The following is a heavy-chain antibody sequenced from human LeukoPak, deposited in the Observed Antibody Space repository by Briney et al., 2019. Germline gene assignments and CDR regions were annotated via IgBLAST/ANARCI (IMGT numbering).Heavy chain of an antibody. V-gene: IGHV1-69*05. Sequence: GASVKVSCKASGGTFSSYAISWVRQAPGQGLEWMGGIIPIFGTANYAQKFQGRVTITTDESTSTAYMELSSLRSEDTAVYYCARSWIQLWLSSGFDYRGQGTLVTVSS. CDR3: ARSWIQLWLSSGFDY. CDR2: IIPIFGTA. CDR1: GGTFSSYA. J-gene: IGHJ4*02. D-gene: IGHD5-18*01.